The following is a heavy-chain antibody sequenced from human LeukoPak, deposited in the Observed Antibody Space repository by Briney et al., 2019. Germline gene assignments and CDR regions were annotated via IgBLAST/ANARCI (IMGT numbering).Heavy chain of an antibody. V-gene: IGHV4-31*03. CDR2: IYYSGST. Sequence: SQTLSLTCTVSGGSISSGGYSWRWIRQHPGKGLEWIGYIYYSGSTYYNPSLKSRVTISVDTSKNQFSLKLSSVTAADTAVYYCARAMITFGGVIVMLDYWGQGTLVTVSS. J-gene: IGHJ4*02. CDR3: ARAMITFGGVIVMLDY. CDR1: GGSISSGGYS. D-gene: IGHD3-16*02.